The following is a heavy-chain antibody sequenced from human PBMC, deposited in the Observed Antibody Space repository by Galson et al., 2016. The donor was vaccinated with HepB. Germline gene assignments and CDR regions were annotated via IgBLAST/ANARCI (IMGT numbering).Heavy chain of an antibody. CDR1: GYTFTTSG. D-gene: IGHD2/OR15-2a*01. J-gene: IGHJ5*02. CDR2: ISTYSGNT. V-gene: IGHV1-18*01. Sequence: SVKVSCKASGYTFTTSGISWVRQAPGQGLEWMGWISTYSGNTKYAQKFQGGLTLTTGSSTPTAYLALRSLGFDATALYYCARDVQYRVDPGGQVTLVTVSS. CDR3: ARDVQYRVDP.